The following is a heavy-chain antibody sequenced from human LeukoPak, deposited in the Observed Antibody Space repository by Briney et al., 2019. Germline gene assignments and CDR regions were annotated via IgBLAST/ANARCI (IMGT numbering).Heavy chain of an antibody. J-gene: IGHJ6*02. CDR2: ISAYNGNT. Sequence: GSSVKVSCKASGGTFSSYAISWVRQAPGQGLEWMGWISAYNGNTNYAQKLQGRVTMTTDTSTSTAYMELRSLRSDDTAVYYCARDSDTVVVPADIGTYYYYYGMDVWGQGTTVTVSS. V-gene: IGHV1-18*01. CDR3: ARDSDTVVVPADIGTYYYYYGMDV. CDR1: GGTFSSYA. D-gene: IGHD2-2*01.